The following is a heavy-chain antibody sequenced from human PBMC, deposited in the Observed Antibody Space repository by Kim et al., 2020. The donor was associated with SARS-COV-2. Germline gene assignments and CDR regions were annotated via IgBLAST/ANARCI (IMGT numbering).Heavy chain of an antibody. Sequence: GVSVKSRITINPDTAKNQFSLQLNSVTPEDTAVYYCARDLYSSAWYRLDYWGQGTLVTVSS. D-gene: IGHD6-19*01. V-gene: IGHV6-1*01. J-gene: IGHJ4*02. CDR3: ARDLYSSAWYRLDY.